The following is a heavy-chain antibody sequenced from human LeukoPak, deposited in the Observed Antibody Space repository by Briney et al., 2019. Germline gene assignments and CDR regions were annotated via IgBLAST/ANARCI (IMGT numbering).Heavy chain of an antibody. V-gene: IGHV1-2*02. CDR2: INPNSGGT. CDR1: GYTFTDYY. CDR3: ATELGATYDNYYHGMDV. J-gene: IGHJ6*02. Sequence: ASVKLSCKASGYTFTDYYMHWVRQAPGQGLEWMGWINPNSGGTNYAQKFQDRVTMTRDTSISTAYMELSSLRSDDTAVYYCATELGATYDNYYHGMDVWGQGTTVTVSS. D-gene: IGHD1-26*01.